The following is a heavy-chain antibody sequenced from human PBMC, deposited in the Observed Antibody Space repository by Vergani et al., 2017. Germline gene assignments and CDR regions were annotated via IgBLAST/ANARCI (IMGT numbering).Heavy chain of an antibody. CDR1: GFTFSDHY. Sequence: EVQLVESGGGLVQPGGSLRLSCAASGFTFSDHYMDWVRQAPGKGLEWVCRTRNKANSYTTEYAASVKGRFTISRDDSKNSLYLQMNSLKHEDTAVYYCVASPWLLSNDAFDIWGQGTMVTVSS. J-gene: IGHJ3*02. V-gene: IGHV3-72*01. CDR2: TRNKANSYTT. CDR3: VASPWLLSNDAFDI. D-gene: IGHD3-3*01.